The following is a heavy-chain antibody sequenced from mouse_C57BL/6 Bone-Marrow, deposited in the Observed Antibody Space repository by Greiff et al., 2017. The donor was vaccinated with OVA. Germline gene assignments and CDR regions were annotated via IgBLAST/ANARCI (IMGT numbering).Heavy chain of an antibody. CDR3: AREIYFEAWCAY. D-gene: IGHD1-1*01. V-gene: IGHV1-69*01. J-gene: IGHJ3*01. CDR1: GYTFTSYW. CDR2: IDPSDSYT. Sequence: QVQLQQPGAELVMPGASVKLSCKASGYTFTSYWMHWVKQRPGQGLEWIGEIDPSDSYTNYNQKFKGKSTLTVDKSSSTAYMQLSSLTSEDSAVYYCAREIYFEAWCAYWGQGTLVTVSA.